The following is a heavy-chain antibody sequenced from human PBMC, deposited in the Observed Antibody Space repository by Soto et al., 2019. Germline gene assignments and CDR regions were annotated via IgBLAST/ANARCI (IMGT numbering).Heavy chain of an antibody. CDR1: GGSISSFY. CDR3: AKCITALGPIDY. Sequence: PSETLSLTCAVSGGSISSFYWSWIRQPPGKGLEWVGYIYYTGSTNYNPSLKSRVTISVDTSKNQFSLKLSSVTAADTAVYYCAKCITALGPIDYWGQGPLVTV. CDR2: IYYTGST. D-gene: IGHD6-6*01. V-gene: IGHV4-59*01. J-gene: IGHJ4*02.